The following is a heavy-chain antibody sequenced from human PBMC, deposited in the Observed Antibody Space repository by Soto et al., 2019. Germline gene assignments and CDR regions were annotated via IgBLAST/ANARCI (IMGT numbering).Heavy chain of an antibody. J-gene: IGHJ5*02. CDR1: GASMSSGGYY. D-gene: IGHD6-6*01. CDR2: IYYSGST. Sequence: SETLSLTCTVSGASMSSGGYYWSWIRQAPGKGLEWIGYIYYSGSTYYNPSLESRVAISLDTSRSQFSLTLHSVTAADTAIYYCARDRHNNFFDPWGQGTLVTVS. CDR3: ARDRHNNFFDP. V-gene: IGHV4-31*03.